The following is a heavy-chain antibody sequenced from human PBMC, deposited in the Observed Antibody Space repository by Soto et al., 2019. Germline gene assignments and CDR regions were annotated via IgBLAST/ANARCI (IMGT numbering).Heavy chain of an antibody. CDR3: ARERPMDSYDFWSGYHYYYGMDG. V-gene: IGHV1-18*04. J-gene: IGHJ6*02. CDR2: ISAYNGNT. D-gene: IGHD3-3*01. CDR1: GYPFTSYG. Sequence: ASVKVSCTTSGYPFTSYGISWVRQAPGQGLEWMGWISAYNGNTNYAQKLQGRVTMTTDTSTSIAYMELRSLRSDDTAVYYCARERPMDSYDFWSGYHYYYGMDGWGQGTTVTVSS.